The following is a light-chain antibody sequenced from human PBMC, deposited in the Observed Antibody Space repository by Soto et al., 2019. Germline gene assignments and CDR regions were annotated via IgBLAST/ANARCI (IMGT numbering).Light chain of an antibody. CDR2: TNS. CDR3: ATWDASLPARYV. CDR1: SSNIGSNT. J-gene: IGLJ1*01. Sequence: QSVLTQPPSASGTPGQRVTISCSGSSSNIGSNTVNWYQQLPGTAPKLLFYTNSHRPSGVPDRFSASKSGTSASLAISGLQSEDEADYYCATWDASLPARYVFGTGTKVTVL. V-gene: IGLV1-44*01.